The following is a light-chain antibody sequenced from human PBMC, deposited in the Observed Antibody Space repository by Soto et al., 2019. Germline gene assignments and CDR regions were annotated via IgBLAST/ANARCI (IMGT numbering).Light chain of an antibody. CDR1: QSISSY. V-gene: IGKV1-39*01. CDR2: AAS. CDR3: QHSYSTPRS. J-gene: IGKJ1*01. Sequence: DIQMTQSPSSLSASVGDRVTITCRASQSISSYLNWYQQKPGKAPKILIYAASSLQSGVPSRFSGSGSVTDFTLTISTLQPEDFATYYCQHSYSTPRSFGQGTKVEIK.